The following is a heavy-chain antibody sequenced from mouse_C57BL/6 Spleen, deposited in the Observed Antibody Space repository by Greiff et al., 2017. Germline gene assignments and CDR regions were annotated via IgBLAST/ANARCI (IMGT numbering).Heavy chain of an antibody. CDR2: IDPEDGET. CDR3: ARNYGYDSWYFDV. Sequence: SGAELVKPGASVKLSCTASGFNIKDYYMHWVKQRTEQGLEWIGRIDPEDGETKYAPKFQGKDTITADTSSTTAYLQLSSLTSEDTAVYYCARNYGYDSWYFDVWGTGTTVTVSS. CDR1: GFNIKDYY. D-gene: IGHD2-2*01. V-gene: IGHV14-2*01. J-gene: IGHJ1*03.